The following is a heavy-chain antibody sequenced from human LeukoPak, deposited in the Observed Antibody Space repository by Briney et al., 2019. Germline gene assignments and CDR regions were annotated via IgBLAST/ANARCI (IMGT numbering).Heavy chain of an antibody. J-gene: IGHJ4*02. CDR2: ITTGGSNK. V-gene: IGHV3-11*04. CDR3: ARDRGTYCGGDCSQYYFDY. CDR1: GFSFSDYY. Sequence: PGGPLRLSCAASGFSFSDYYMSWIRQAPGKGLEWVSYITTGGSNKYYADSVEGRFTISRDNAKNSLYLQMNSLRAEDTAVYYCARDRGTYCGGDCSQYYFDYWGQGALVTVSS. D-gene: IGHD2-21*01.